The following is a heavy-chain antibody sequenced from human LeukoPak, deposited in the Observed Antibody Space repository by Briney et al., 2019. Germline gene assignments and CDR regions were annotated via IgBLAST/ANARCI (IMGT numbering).Heavy chain of an antibody. CDR2: ISSSSSYI. Sequence: GGSLRLSCAASGFTFSSFEMSWVRQAPGKGLEWVSSISSSSSYIYYADSVKGRFTISRDNAKNSLYLQMNSLRAEDTAVYYCAREAPSTLYAFDIWGQGTMVTVSS. CDR1: GFTFSSFE. D-gene: IGHD2-8*01. V-gene: IGHV3-21*01. CDR3: AREAPSTLYAFDI. J-gene: IGHJ3*02.